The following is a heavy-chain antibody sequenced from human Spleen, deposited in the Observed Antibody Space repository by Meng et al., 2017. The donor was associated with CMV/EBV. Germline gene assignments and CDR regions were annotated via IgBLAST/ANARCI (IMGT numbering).Heavy chain of an antibody. D-gene: IGHD5-24*01. Sequence: ASVKVSCKTSGFSFTNYFMHWVRQAPGQGLEWMGRINPNGGGTNYAQKFQGRVTMTRETSISTAYMELSRLTSDDTAVYYCAKDLGDGYNCGVWGLGTLVTVSS. V-gene: IGHV1-2*06. CDR3: AKDLGDGYNCGV. CDR2: INPNGGGT. CDR1: GFSFTNYF. J-gene: IGHJ4*02.